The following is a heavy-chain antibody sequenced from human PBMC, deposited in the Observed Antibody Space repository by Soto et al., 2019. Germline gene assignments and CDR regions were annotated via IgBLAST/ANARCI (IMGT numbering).Heavy chain of an antibody. CDR3: ARVHCSAGTCLDGLDF. CDR2: IYYRSKWFH. V-gene: IGHV6-1*01. CDR1: GDSVSSNGAC. D-gene: IGHD2-15*01. J-gene: IGHJ6*02. Sequence: SQTLSLTCVISGDSVSSNGACWNWIWQSPSRGLQWLGRIYYRSKWFHDYAASVESRVAINPDTSRNQFSLQLNYVTPEDTAVYYCARVHCSAGTCLDGLDFWGQGTTVTVSS.